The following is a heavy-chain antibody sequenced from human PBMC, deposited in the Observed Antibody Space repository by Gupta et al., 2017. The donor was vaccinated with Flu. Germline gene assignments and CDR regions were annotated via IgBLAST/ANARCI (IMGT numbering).Heavy chain of an antibody. CDR2: ITWNIGRV. D-gene: IGHD6-6*01. Sequence: EVQLVESGGGLVQPGRSLRLSCAAADFTFDDYAMHWVRKPQGKGLEWVSGITWNIGRVHYADSGKGRFTISRANAKNSLSMQMNSLRPEDTAFYYCARGVGSSSLFIYFDDWGQGNMVTVSS. CDR1: DFTFDDYA. J-gene: IGHJ4*02. CDR3: ARGVGSSSLFIYFDD. V-gene: IGHV3-9*01.